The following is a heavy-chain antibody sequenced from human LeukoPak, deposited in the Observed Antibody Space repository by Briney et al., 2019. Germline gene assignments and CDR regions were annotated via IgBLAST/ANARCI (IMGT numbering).Heavy chain of an antibody. CDR1: GYTFTGYF. D-gene: IGHD3-22*01. CDR3: ARVPNYYDSSGSHTCYFDY. J-gene: IGHJ4*02. V-gene: IGHV1-18*04. Sequence: ASVKVSCKASGYTFTGYFMHWVRQAPGQGLEWMGWISAYNDNTNYAQNLQGRVTMTTDTSTSTAYMELRSLRSDDTAVYYCARVPNYYDSSGSHTCYFDYSGQGTLVTVSS. CDR2: ISAYNDNT.